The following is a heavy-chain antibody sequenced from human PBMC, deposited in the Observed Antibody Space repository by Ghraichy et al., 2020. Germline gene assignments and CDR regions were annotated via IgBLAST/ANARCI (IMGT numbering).Heavy chain of an antibody. CDR1: GFTLSSYE. V-gene: IGHV3-48*03. J-gene: IGHJ4*02. Sequence: GGSLRLSCAASGFTLSSYEMNWVRQAPGKGLEWVSYISSSGSTIYYADSVKGRFTISRDNAKNSLYLQMNSLRAEDTAVYYCARNEYYFDHWGQGTLVTVSS. CDR3: ARNEYYFDH. D-gene: IGHD1-1*01. CDR2: ISSSGSTI.